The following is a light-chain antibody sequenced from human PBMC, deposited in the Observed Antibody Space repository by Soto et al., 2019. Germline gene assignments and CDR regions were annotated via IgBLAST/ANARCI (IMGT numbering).Light chain of an antibody. Sequence: ETVLTQSPGTLSLSPGERATLSCRASQSIRSNYLAWYRQTPGQAPRLLIYGASKRASGIADRFSGSGSGTDFTLIISRLEPEDFGLYYCQQYGSSPWTFGQGTKVEIK. V-gene: IGKV3-20*01. CDR3: QQYGSSPWT. J-gene: IGKJ1*01. CDR2: GAS. CDR1: QSIRSNY.